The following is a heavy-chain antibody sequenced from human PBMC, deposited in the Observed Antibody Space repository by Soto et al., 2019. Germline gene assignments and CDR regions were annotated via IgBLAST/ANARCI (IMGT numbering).Heavy chain of an antibody. Sequence: GESLKISCNGSGYSFTIYCIGWVLQMPGKGLDWMGIIYPGDSDTRYSPSFQGQVTISADKSISTAYLQWSSLKASDTAMYYCARRQYSSSWYTLYNWFDPWGQGTLVTVSS. CDR3: ARRQYSSSWYTLYNWFDP. V-gene: IGHV5-51*01. CDR2: IYPGDSDT. CDR1: GYSFTIYC. J-gene: IGHJ5*02. D-gene: IGHD6-13*01.